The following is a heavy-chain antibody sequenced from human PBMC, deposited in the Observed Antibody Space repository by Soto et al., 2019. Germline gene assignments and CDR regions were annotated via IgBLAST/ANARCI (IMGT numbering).Heavy chain of an antibody. D-gene: IGHD3-3*01. CDR3: AKDTVGGYSFWSGYYSDGLDV. CDR1: GFTFDSYA. V-gene: IGHV3-23*01. CDR2: IRGSADGT. Sequence: EVKLLESGGGLAQPGGSRRLSCVASGFTFDSYAISWVRQAPGERLQWIAAIRGSADGTDYAHSVRGRFTISRDNAKKTVHLQMDSLRVEDTAVYFCAKDTVGGYSFWSGYYSDGLDVWGQGTLVTVS. J-gene: IGHJ3*01.